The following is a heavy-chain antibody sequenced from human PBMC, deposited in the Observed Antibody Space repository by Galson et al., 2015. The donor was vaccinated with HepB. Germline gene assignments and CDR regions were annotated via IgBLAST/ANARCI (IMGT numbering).Heavy chain of an antibody. CDR3: ARGRDTAMVLDAFDI. D-gene: IGHD5-18*01. CDR2: IKQDESEK. CDR1: GFTFSIYW. V-gene: IGHV3-7*01. J-gene: IGHJ3*02. Sequence: SLRLSCAASGFTFSIYWMSWVRQAPGKGLEWVANIKQDESEKYYVDSVKGRFTISRDNAKNSLYLQMNSPRAEDTAVYYCARGRDTAMVLDAFDIWGQGTMVTVSS.